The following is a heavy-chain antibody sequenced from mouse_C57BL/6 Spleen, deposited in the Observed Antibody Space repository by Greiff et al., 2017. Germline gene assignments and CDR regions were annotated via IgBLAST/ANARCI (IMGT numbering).Heavy chain of an antibody. CDR1: GYAFSSYW. CDR2: IYPGDGDT. D-gene: IGHD2-1*01. CDR3: ARKEGIYYPYYYAMDY. J-gene: IGHJ4*01. Sequence: QVQLQQSGAELVKPGASVKISCKASGYAFSSYWMNWVKQRPGKGLEWIGQIYPGDGDTNYNGKFKGKATLTADKSSSTAYMQLSSLTSEDSAVYFCARKEGIYYPYYYAMDYWGQGTSVTVSS. V-gene: IGHV1-80*01.